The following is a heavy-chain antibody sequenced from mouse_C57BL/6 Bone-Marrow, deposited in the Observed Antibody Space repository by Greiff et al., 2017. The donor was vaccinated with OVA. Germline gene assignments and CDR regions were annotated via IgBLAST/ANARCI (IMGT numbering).Heavy chain of an antibody. V-gene: IGHV5-6*02. Sequence: KLVESGGDLVKPGGSLKLSCAASGFTFSSYGMSWVRQTPDKRLEWVATISSGGSYTYYPDSVKGRFTISRDNAKNTLYLQMSSLKSEDTAMYYCARQPTMGDWGQGTSVTVSS. D-gene: IGHD2-10*01. CDR1: GFTFSSYG. J-gene: IGHJ4*01. CDR2: ISSGGSYT. CDR3: ARQPTMGD.